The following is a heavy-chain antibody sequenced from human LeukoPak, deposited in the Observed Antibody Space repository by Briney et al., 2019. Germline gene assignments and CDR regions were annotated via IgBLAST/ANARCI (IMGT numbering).Heavy chain of an antibody. CDR2: INHSGST. Sequence: SETLSLTCAVYGGSFSGYYWSWIRQPPGKGLEWIGEINHSGSTNYNPSLKSRVTISVDTSKNQFSLKLSSVTAADTAVYYCARGHYYGSGSYSAWFDPWGQGTLVTVSS. D-gene: IGHD3-10*01. CDR3: ARGHYYGSGSYSAWFDP. V-gene: IGHV4-34*01. J-gene: IGHJ5*02. CDR1: GGSFSGYY.